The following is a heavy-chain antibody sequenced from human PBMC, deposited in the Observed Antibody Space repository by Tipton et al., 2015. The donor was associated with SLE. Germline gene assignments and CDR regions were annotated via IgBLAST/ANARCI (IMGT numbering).Heavy chain of an antibody. CDR1: GGPISSYY. Sequence: LRLSCTVSGGPISSYYWSWIRQPPGKGLEWIGYNYYSGSTNYNPSLKSRVTISVDTSKNQFSLKLSSVTAADTAVYYCARRGGDAFDIWGQGTMATVSS. CDR2: NYYSGST. J-gene: IGHJ3*02. V-gene: IGHV4-59*01. CDR3: ARRGGDAFDI. D-gene: IGHD6-25*01.